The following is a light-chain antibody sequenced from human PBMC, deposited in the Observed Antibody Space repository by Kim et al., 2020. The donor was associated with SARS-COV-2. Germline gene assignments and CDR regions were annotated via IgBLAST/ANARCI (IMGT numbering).Light chain of an antibody. CDR3: QKYNSAPALT. V-gene: IGKV1-27*01. Sequence: SVGERVTLTCRASQGINNDLAWYQQKPGRAPRLLIYAASTLQSGVPSRFSGSGSGTDFTLTISSLQPEDFATYYCQKYNSAPALTFGGGTKVDIK. CDR1: QGINND. CDR2: AAS. J-gene: IGKJ4*01.